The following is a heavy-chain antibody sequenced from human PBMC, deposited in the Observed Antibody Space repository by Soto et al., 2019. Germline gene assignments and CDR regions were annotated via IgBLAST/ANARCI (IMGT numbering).Heavy chain of an antibody. CDR1: GFTFSSYG. V-gene: IGHV3-33*01. J-gene: IGHJ6*02. CDR2: IWYDGSNK. CDR3: ARDATRGSSGWFKSSYYYYYGIDV. Sequence: QVQLVESGGGVVQPGRSLRLSCAASGFTFSSYGMHWVRQAPGKGLEWVAVIWYDGSNKYYADSVKGRFTISRDNSKNPLYLQMNSLRAEDTAVYYCARDATRGSSGWFKSSYYYYYGIDVWGQGTTVTVSS. D-gene: IGHD6-19*01.